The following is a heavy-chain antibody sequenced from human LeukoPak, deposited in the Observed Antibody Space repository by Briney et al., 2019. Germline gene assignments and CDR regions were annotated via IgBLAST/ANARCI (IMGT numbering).Heavy chain of an antibody. J-gene: IGHJ4*02. Sequence: QPGGSLRLSCAASGFSFSNYWMGWVRQAPVKGLEWVANINQDGSEIYYVDSVRGRFTISRDNAKNSLYLQMNSLRAEDTAVYYCARPSLNTGSYFDYWGQGILVSVSS. CDR2: INQDGSEI. D-gene: IGHD1-26*01. CDR3: ARPSLNTGSYFDY. V-gene: IGHV3-7*01. CDR1: GFSFSNYW.